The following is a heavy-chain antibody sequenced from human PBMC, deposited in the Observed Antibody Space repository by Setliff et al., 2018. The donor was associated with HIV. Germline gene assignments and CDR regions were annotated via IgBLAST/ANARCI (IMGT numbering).Heavy chain of an antibody. V-gene: IGHV4-59*05. D-gene: IGHD3-22*01. CDR1: GGSVSEYY. CDR3: AGDSGYPSNWFDP. J-gene: IGHJ5*02. Sequence: SLTCTVSGGSVSEYYWSWIRQPPGKGLEWIGSIYYSGTTYYAPSLETRLTISVDTSTNQFSLKLTSVTAADTAMYFCAGDSGYPSNWFDPWGQGILVTVSS. CDR2: IYYSGTT.